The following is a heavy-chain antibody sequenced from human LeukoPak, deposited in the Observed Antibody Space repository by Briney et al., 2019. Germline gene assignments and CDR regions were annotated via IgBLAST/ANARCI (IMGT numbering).Heavy chain of an antibody. CDR1: GFTFTSYA. V-gene: IGHV3-23*01. D-gene: IGHD3-10*01. Sequence: GGSLSLPCAASGFTFTSYAMTWIRQPPGKGLEGVQGISNSGSSTYYADSVKGRFTISRDNSKNTLYLQLSSLRAEDTAVYYCANTMVRGSYNMDVWGQGTTVTVSS. CDR3: ANTMVRGSYNMDV. J-gene: IGHJ6*02. CDR2: ISNSGSST.